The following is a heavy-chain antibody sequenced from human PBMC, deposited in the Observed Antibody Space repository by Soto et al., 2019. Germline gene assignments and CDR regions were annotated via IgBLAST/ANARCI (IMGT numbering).Heavy chain of an antibody. CDR2: TYYRSKWYN. CDR3: PRVNIAAAGPSLGAFDI. Sequence: PSQTLSLTCAISGDSVSSNSAAWNWIRQSPSRGLAWLGRTYYRSKWYNDYAVSVKSRITINPDTSKNQFSLQLNSVTPEDTAVYYCPRVNIAAAGPSLGAFDIWGQGTMVTVS. CDR1: GDSVSSNSAA. V-gene: IGHV6-1*01. D-gene: IGHD6-13*01. J-gene: IGHJ3*02.